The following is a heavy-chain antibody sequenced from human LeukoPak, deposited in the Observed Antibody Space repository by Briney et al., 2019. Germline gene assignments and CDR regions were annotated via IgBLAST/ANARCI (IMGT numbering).Heavy chain of an antibody. D-gene: IGHD3-10*01. Sequence: PGGSLRLSCAASGFTFSSYGMHWVRQAPGKGLEWVAFIRYDGSNKYYADSVKGRFTISRDNSKNTLYLQMNSLRAEDTAVYYCARDRVVRGVIKYFDYWGQGTLVTVSS. CDR1: GFTFSSYG. CDR3: ARDRVVRGVIKYFDY. V-gene: IGHV3-30*02. J-gene: IGHJ4*02. CDR2: IRYDGSNK.